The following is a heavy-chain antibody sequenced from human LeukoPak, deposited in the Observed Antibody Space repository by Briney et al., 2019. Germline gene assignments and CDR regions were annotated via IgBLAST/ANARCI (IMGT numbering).Heavy chain of an antibody. CDR1: GGSISSYY. CDR2: IYYSGST. Sequence: SQTLSLTCTVSGGSISSYYWSWLRQPPGKGLEWIGFIYYSGSTHYKSSLKSRVTISVDTSRNQFSLRLSSVTAADTAVYYCARHSGSSPHYFDYWGQGTLVTVSS. J-gene: IGHJ4*02. V-gene: IGHV4-59*08. CDR3: ARHSGSSPHYFDY. D-gene: IGHD1-26*01.